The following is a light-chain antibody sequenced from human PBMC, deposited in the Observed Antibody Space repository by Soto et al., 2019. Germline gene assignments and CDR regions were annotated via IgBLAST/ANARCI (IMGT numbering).Light chain of an antibody. CDR3: AVWDDSLNGWV. V-gene: IGLV1-44*01. CDR1: SSNIGTNA. CDR2: SND. J-gene: IGLJ3*02. Sequence: QSALTQPPSASGTPGQRVTISCSGSSSNIGTNAVNWCQQLPGTAPRLLIYSNDQRPPGVPDRFSGSKSGTSASLGISGLQSEDEADYFCAVWDDSLNGWVFGGGTQLTVL.